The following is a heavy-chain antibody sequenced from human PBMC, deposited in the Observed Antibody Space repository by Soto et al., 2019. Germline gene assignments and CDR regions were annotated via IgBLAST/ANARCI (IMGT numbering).Heavy chain of an antibody. D-gene: IGHD2-21*02. V-gene: IGHV4-31*03. J-gene: IGHJ5*02. CDR1: GGSISSGGYY. CDR2: IYYSGST. Sequence: VQLQESGPGLVKPSQTLSLTCTVSGGSISSGGYYWSWIRQHPGKGLEWIGYIYYSGSTYYNPSLKSRVTISVDTSKNQFSLQWSSVTAADTAVYYCARDRAVVTAHDWFDPWGQGTMVTVSS. CDR3: ARDRAVVTAHDWFDP.